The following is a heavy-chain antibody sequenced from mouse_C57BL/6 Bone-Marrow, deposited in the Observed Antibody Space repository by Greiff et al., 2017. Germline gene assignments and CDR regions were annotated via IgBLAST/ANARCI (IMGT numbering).Heavy chain of an antibody. V-gene: IGHV1-80*01. Sequence: VKLQQSGAELVKPGASVKISCKASGYAFSSYWMNWVKQRPGKGLAWIGQIYPGDGDTNYNGKFKGKATLTADKSSSTAYMQLSSLTSEDSAVYFGARLGDGNYGWYIDVWGTGTTVTVSS. CDR2: IYPGDGDT. J-gene: IGHJ1*03. D-gene: IGHD2-1*01. CDR1: GYAFSSYW. CDR3: ARLGDGNYGWYIDV.